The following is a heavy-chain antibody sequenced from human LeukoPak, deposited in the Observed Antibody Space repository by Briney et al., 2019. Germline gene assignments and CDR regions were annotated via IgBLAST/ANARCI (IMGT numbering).Heavy chain of an antibody. V-gene: IGHV6-1*01. CDR3: ARAFTSADYFDY. J-gene: IGHJ4*02. CDR2: TYYRSKFYN. CDR1: GDSVSSNSAA. Sequence: SQTLSLTCAISGDSVSSNSAAWHWLSQSPSRGLEWLGTTYYRSKFYNDYAVSVKNRITINADTSKNQYSLHLNSVTPEDAAVYYCARAFTSADYFDYWGQGTRVTGSS.